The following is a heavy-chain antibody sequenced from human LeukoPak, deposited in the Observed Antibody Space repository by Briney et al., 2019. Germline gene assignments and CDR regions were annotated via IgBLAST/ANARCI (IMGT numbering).Heavy chain of an antibody. Sequence: GGSLRLSCAASGSTFSSYAMSWVRQAPGKGLEWVSAISGSGGSTYYADSVKGRFTISRDNSKNTLYLQMNSLRAEDTAVYYCAIAPYSSSWYQSDYWGQGTLVTVSS. J-gene: IGHJ4*02. CDR1: GSTFSSYA. D-gene: IGHD6-13*01. CDR3: AIAPYSSSWYQSDY. CDR2: ISGSGGST. V-gene: IGHV3-23*01.